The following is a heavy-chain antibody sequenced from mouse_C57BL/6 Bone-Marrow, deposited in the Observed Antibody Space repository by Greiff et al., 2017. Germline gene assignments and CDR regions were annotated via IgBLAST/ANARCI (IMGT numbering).Heavy chain of an antibody. V-gene: IGHV5-17*01. CDR3: EGGYAMDY. D-gene: IGHD1-1*02. CDR2: ISSGSSTI. CDR1: GFTFSDYG. J-gene: IGHJ4*01. Sequence: EVKLQESGGGLVKPGGSLKLSCAASGFTFSDYGMHWVRQAPEKGLEWVAYISSGSSTIYYADTVKGRFTISRDNAKNTLFLQMTSLRSEDTDMYYCEGGYAMDYWGQGTSVTVSS.